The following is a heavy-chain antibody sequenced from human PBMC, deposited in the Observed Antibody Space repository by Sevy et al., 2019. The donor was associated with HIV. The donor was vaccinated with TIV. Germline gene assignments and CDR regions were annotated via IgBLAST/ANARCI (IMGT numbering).Heavy chain of an antibody. Sequence: GGSLRLSCAASGFTFNKYNMIWVRQAPGKELEWVSFISSGSNYIYYADSVRGRFTTSRDNAKNSLYLQMNTLRAEDTAVYYCAREGSGRYWGQGTLVTVSS. J-gene: IGHJ4*02. V-gene: IGHV3-21*01. CDR1: GFTFNKYN. CDR2: ISSGSNYI. D-gene: IGHD3-10*01. CDR3: AREGSGRY.